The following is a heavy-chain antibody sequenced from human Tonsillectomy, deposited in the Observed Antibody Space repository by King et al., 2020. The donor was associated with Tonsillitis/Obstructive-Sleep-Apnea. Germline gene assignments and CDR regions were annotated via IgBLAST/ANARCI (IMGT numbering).Heavy chain of an antibody. Sequence: VQLVESGGGVAQPGRSLRLSWAASGFTLSNNEMHWVRQSPGKRLEWVAVISYDGSHSYYADSVRGRFTISRDNSQNTLFLQMNSLRAEDTAVYYCARDRDCSSTSCYNAFDIWGQGTMVTVSS. V-gene: IGHV3-30*01. D-gene: IGHD2-2*02. CDR3: ARDRDCSSTSCYNAFDI. CDR2: ISYDGSHS. CDR1: GFTLSNNE. J-gene: IGHJ3*02.